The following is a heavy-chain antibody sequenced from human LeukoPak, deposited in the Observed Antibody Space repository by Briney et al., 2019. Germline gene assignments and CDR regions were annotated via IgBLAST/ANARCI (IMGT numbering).Heavy chain of an antibody. CDR2: ISYTGST. Sequence: KPSETLSLTCAVYGGSFSGYYWSWIRQHPGKGLEWIAYISYTGSTYHNPSLKRRVAMSLDASQNQFSLKLSSVTAADSAVYYCARLDTSVSPDFHHWGQGTLVTVSS. CDR1: GGSFSGYY. D-gene: IGHD5-18*01. CDR3: ARLDTSVSPDFHH. V-gene: IGHV4-31*11. J-gene: IGHJ4*02.